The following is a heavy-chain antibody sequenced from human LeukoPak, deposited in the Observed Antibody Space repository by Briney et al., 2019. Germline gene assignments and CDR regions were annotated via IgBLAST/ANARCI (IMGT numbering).Heavy chain of an antibody. CDR1: GYTFSGQY. CDR2: INPSGGST. Sequence: ASVKVSCKASGYTFSGQYMHWVRQAPGQGLEWMGIINPSGGSTSYAQKFQGRVTMTRDMSTSTVYMELSSLRSEDTAVYYCARVIQLGNWFDPWGQGTLVTVSS. CDR3: ARVIQLGNWFDP. V-gene: IGHV1-46*01. D-gene: IGHD5-18*01. J-gene: IGHJ5*02.